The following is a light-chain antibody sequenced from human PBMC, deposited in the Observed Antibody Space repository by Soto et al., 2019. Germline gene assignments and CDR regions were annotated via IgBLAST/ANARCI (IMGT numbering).Light chain of an antibody. V-gene: IGKV3-20*01. CDR2: GAS. J-gene: IGKJ4*01. CDR3: QQYGSSPRT. CDR1: QSVSSSY. Sequence: EIVLTQSPGTLSLSPRERATLSCRASQSVSSSYLGWYQQKPGQAPRLLIYGASSRATGIPDRFSGSGSGTDFTLPISRLEPEDFAVYYCQQYGSSPRTFGGGTKVDIK.